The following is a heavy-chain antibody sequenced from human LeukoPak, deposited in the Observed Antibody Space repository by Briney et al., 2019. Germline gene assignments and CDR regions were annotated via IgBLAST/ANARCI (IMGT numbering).Heavy chain of an antibody. Sequence: RPSETLSLTCTVSGGSISSYYWSWIRQPPGKGLEWIGYIYYSGSTNYNPSLKSRVTISVDTSKNQFSLKLSSVTAADTAVYYCARGYCSGGSCHDAFDIWGQGTMVTVSS. V-gene: IGHV4-59*01. J-gene: IGHJ3*02. CDR3: ARGYCSGGSCHDAFDI. D-gene: IGHD2-15*01. CDR1: GGSISSYY. CDR2: IYYSGST.